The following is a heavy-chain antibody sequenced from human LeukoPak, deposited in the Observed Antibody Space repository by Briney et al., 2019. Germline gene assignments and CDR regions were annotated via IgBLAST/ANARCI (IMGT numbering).Heavy chain of an antibody. Sequence: ASVKVSCKASGYTFTGYYMHWVRQAPGQGLEWIGWINPNSGDTNYAQKFQERVTMTRDTSISTAYIELNFLRSDDTAVFYCARGDYYGSPKVVAAWGQGTLVTVSS. CDR1: GYTFTGYY. V-gene: IGHV1-2*02. D-gene: IGHD3-10*01. CDR2: INPNSGDT. J-gene: IGHJ5*02. CDR3: ARGDYYGSPKVVAA.